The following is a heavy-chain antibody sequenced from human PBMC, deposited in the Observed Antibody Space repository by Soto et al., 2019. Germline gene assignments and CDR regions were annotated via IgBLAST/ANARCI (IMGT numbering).Heavy chain of an antibody. Sequence: SVKVSCKASGYSSMRYGISWVRQAPGQGLVWMGGHSTYNSNEKYAQKFQGRVTLTIDTSTNTAYMELRSLTPDDTAVYYCAREGYCSSVSCALYSHDFCGMDFWG. CDR1: GYSSMRYG. V-gene: IGHV1-18*01. CDR2: HSTYNSNE. CDR3: AREGYCSSVSCALYSHDFCGMDF. J-gene: IGHJ6*02. D-gene: IGHD2-15*01.